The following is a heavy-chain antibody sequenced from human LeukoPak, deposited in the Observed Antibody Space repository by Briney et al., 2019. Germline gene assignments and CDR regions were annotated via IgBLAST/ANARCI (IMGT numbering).Heavy chain of an antibody. J-gene: IGHJ3*02. D-gene: IGHD3-3*01. CDR2: FNPEDGET. CDR3: ATEYDFWSGPVGFDI. CDR1: GYTLTEFS. V-gene: IGHV1-24*01. Sequence: GASVKVSCKVSGYTLTEFSMHWVGQAPGKGLSWMGGFNPEDGETIYAQKFQGRVTMTEDTSTDTAYMELSSLRSEDTAVYYCATEYDFWSGPVGFDIWGQGTMVTVSS.